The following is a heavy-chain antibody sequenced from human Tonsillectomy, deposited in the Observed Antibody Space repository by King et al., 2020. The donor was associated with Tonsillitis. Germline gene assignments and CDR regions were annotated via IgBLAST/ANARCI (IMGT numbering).Heavy chain of an antibody. CDR3: AKGYSGSYGTIDY. CDR1: GFTFDDYA. V-gene: IGHV3-9*01. J-gene: IGHJ4*02. CDR2: INWNSGNI. D-gene: IGHD1-26*01. Sequence: VQLVESGGGLLQPGRSLRLSCAASGFTFDDYAMHWVRQAPGKGLEWVSGINWNSGNIGYADPVKGRFTIYRDNAKNSLYLQMNGLRAEDTALYYCAKGYSGSYGTIDYWGQGTLVTVSS.